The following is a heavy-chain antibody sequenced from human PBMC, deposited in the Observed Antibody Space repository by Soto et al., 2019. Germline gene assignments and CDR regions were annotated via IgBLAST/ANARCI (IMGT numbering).Heavy chain of an antibody. J-gene: IGHJ6*02. CDR2: IIPIFGTA. CDR3: ASLDVEMATIRDYYYYGMDV. D-gene: IGHD5-12*01. V-gene: IGHV1-69*01. Sequence: KVSCKASGGTFSSYAISWVRQAPGQGLEWMGGIIPIFGTANYAQKFQGRVTITADESTSTAYMELSSLRSEDTAVYYCASLDVEMATIRDYYYYGMDVWGQGTTVTVYS. CDR1: GGTFSSYA.